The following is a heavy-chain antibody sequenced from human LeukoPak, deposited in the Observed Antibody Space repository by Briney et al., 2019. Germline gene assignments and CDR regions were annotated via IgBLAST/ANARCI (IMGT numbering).Heavy chain of an antibody. V-gene: IGHV3-23*01. CDR1: GFTFSSYV. Sequence: GGSLRLSCAASGFTFSSYVMSWVRQAPGKGLEWVSAISGSGGSTYYAGSVKGRFTISRDNSKNTLYLQMNSLRAEDTAVYYCANALWGWFDPWGQGTLVTVSS. CDR3: ANALWGWFDP. J-gene: IGHJ5*02. CDR2: ISGSGGST. D-gene: IGHD3-16*01.